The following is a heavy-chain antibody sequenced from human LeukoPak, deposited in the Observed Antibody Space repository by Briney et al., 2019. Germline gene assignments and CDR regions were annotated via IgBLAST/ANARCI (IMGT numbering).Heavy chain of an antibody. CDR1: GYTFTSYD. D-gene: IGHD3-22*01. J-gene: IGHJ4*02. CDR3: ARGRFGSSGYYVYYFDY. CDR2: MNPNSGNT. V-gene: IGHV1-8*01. Sequence: ASVKVSCKASGYTFTSYDINWVRQATGQGLEWMGWMNPNSGNTGYAQKFQGRVTMTRNTSISTAYMELSSLRSEDTAVYYCARGRFGSSGYYVYYFDYWGQGTLVTVSS.